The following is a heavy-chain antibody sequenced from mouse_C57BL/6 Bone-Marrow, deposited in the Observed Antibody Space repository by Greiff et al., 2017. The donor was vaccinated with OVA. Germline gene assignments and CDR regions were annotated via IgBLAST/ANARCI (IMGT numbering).Heavy chain of an antibody. D-gene: IGHD1-1*01. CDR1: GYTFTSYW. CDR3: ARRDYYCSSYFDY. V-gene: IGHV1-55*01. CDR2: IYPGSGST. J-gene: IGHJ2*01. Sequence: QVHVQQPGAELVKPGASVKMSCKASGYTFTSYWITWVKQRPGPGLEWIGDIYPGSGSTNYNEKFKGKATLTVDTSSSTAYMQLSSLTSEDSAVYDCARRDYYCSSYFDYWGQGTTLTVSS.